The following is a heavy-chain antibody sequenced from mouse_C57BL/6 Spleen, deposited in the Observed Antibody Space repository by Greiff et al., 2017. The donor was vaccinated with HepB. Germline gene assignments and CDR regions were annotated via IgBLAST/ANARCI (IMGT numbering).Heavy chain of an antibody. CDR1: GYSFTGYF. CDR3: ARPYDYGSSYRYAMDY. V-gene: IGHV1-20*01. J-gene: IGHJ4*01. CDR2: INPYNGDT. Sequence: VQLQQSGPELVKPGDSVKISCKASGYSFTGYFMNWVMQSHGKSLEWIGRINPYNGDTFYNQKFKGKATLTVDKSSSTAHMELRSLTSEDSAVYYCARPYDYGSSYRYAMDYWGQGTSVTVSS. D-gene: IGHD1-1*01.